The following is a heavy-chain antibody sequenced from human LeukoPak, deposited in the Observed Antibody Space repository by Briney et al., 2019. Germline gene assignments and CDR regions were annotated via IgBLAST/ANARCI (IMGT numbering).Heavy chain of an antibody. V-gene: IGHV3-23*01. CDR1: GFTFTNYG. CDR2: VTTSGYNT. CDR3: AKVGGAVDY. D-gene: IGHD2-21*01. J-gene: IGHJ4*02. Sequence: GGSLRLSCAASGFTFTNYGMTWVRQAPGKGLEWVSGVTTSGYNTYYADSVKGRFTISRDNSKNTLDLQMNSLRADDTAVYYCAKVGGAVDYWGQGTRVTVSS.